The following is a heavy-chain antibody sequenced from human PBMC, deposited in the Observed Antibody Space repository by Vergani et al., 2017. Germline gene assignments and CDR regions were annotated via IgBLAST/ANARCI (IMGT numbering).Heavy chain of an antibody. Sequence: QVQLQESGPGLVKPSETLSLTCTVSGGSISSYYWSWIRQPPGKGLEWIGYIYYSGSTNYNPSLKSRVTISGDTSKNQFSLKLSSVTAADTAVYYCAREVGYSYGEGWFDPWGQGTLVTVSS. CDR1: GGSISSYY. D-gene: IGHD5-18*01. CDR3: AREVGYSYGEGWFDP. J-gene: IGHJ5*02. V-gene: IGHV4-59*01. CDR2: IYYSGST.